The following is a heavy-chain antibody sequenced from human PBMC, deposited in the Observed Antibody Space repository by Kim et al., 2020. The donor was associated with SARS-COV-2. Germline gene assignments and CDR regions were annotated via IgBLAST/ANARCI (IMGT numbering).Heavy chain of an antibody. CDR3: ARDLLSADTAMVLDPWRYGMDV. D-gene: IGHD5-18*01. CDR1: GYTFTSYY. CDR2: INPSGGST. V-gene: IGHV1-46*01. Sequence: ASVKVSCKASGYTFTSYYMHWVRQAPGQGLEWMGIINPSGGSTSYAQKFQGRVTMTRDTSTSTVYMELSSLRSEDTAVYYCARDLLSADTAMVLDPWRYGMDVWGQGTTVTVSS. J-gene: IGHJ6*02.